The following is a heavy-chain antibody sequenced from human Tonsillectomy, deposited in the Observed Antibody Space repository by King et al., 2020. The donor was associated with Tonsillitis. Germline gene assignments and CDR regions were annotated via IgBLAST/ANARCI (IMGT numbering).Heavy chain of an antibody. J-gene: IGHJ5*02. Sequence: QLVQSGAEVKKPGSSVKVSCKASGGTFSSYAISWVRQAPGQGLEWMGGIIPIFGTANYAHKFQGRVTITADESTSTAYMELSSLRSEDTAVYYCATGSDFWSGYYYNWFDPWGQGTLVTVSS. CDR3: ATGSDFWSGYYYNWFDP. CDR1: GGTFSSYA. CDR2: IIPIFGTA. D-gene: IGHD3-3*01. V-gene: IGHV1-69*01.